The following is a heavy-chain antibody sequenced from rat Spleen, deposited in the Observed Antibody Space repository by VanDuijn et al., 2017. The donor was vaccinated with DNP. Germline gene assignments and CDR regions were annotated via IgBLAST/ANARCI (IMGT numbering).Heavy chain of an antibody. CDR1: GYSITSSY. CDR2: ISYSGTT. J-gene: IGHJ4*01. D-gene: IGHD4-1*01. Sequence: EVQLQESGPGLVKTSQSLSLTCSVTGYSITSSYRWNWIRKFPRNKMEYIGHISYSGTTNYNPSLKSRISITRDTSKNQFFLQLNSVTTEDTATYYCARDTTGSTRAMDAWGQGTSVTVSS. V-gene: IGHV3-1*01. CDR3: ARDTTGSTRAMDA.